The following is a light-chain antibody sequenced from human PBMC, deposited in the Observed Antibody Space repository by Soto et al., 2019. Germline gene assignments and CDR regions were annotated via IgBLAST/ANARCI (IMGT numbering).Light chain of an antibody. Sequence: MVFSQSPCTLSLSPGERATLSCRASQSVSSSYLAWYQQKPGQAPRLLIYGASTRATGIPARFSGSGSGTEFTLTISSLQSEDFAVYYCQQYNNWPLTFGGGAKVDIK. CDR3: QQYNNWPLT. J-gene: IGKJ4*01. V-gene: IGKV3-15*01. CDR1: QSVSSSY. CDR2: GAS.